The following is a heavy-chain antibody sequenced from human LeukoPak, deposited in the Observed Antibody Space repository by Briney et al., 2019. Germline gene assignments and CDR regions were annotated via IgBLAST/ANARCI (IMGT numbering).Heavy chain of an antibody. D-gene: IGHD2-2*01. CDR2: INHSVST. V-gene: IGHV4-34*01. CDR1: GVSFSGYY. J-gene: IGHJ4*02. Sequence: SETLSLTCAVYGVSFSGYYWSWIRQPPGKGLEWIGEINHSVSTNYNPSLKSRVTISVDTSKNQFSLKLSSVTAADTAVYYCARAPRKLGYCSSTSCYGGYDYWGQGTLVTVSS. CDR3: ARAPRKLGYCSSTSCYGGYDY.